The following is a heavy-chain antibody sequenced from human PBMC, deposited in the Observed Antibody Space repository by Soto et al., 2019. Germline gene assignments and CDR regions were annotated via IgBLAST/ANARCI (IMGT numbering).Heavy chain of an antibody. CDR1: ACTTSSGRYY. Sequence: ASETLSLPYTFSACTTSSGRYYWNWIRQHPGKGLEWIGYIYYSGTTYYNPSLKSRVTISVDTSKNQFSLKLSSVTAADTAVYYCAASCVGCGGFNYYGMDGWGQGTTVT. D-gene: IGHD2-21*01. V-gene: IGHV4-31*03. CDR2: IYYSGTT. J-gene: IGHJ6*02. CDR3: AASCVGCGGFNYYGMDG.